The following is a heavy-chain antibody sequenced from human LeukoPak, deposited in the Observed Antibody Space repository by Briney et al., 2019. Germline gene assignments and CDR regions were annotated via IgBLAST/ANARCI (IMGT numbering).Heavy chain of an antibody. CDR3: ATDRGWRTSGYYLYYFEY. CDR2: IKHDGSEK. J-gene: IGHJ4*02. Sequence: PGGSLRLSCAASGFTFSYYWMSWVRQAPGKGLEWVASIKHDGSEKYYVDSVRGRFTISRDNTKNLLYLQMSSLRAEDTAVYYCATDRGWRTSGYYLYYFEYWGQGTLVTFSS. CDR1: GFTFSYYW. V-gene: IGHV3-7*01. D-gene: IGHD3-3*01.